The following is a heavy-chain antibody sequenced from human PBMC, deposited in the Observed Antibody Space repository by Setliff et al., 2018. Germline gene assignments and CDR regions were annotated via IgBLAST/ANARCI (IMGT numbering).Heavy chain of an antibody. Sequence: PGGSLRLSCVASDSTFNNFYMSWVRQAPGKGLEWVANTKQDGSNEYYADSVKGRFTISRDNSKDTLYLQMNSLRVDDTAVYYCARDLTSSWYAGSAYWGQGTLVTVSS. J-gene: IGHJ4*02. V-gene: IGHV3-7*01. CDR1: DSTFNNFY. CDR3: ARDLTSSWYAGSAY. CDR2: TKQDGSNE. D-gene: IGHD6-13*01.